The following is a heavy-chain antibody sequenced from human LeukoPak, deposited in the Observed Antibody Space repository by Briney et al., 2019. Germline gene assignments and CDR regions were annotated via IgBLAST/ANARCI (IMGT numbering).Heavy chain of an antibody. CDR3: ASSVGSTDY. CDR1: GGSISSSSHY. CDR2: IYFSGST. D-gene: IGHD1-26*01. V-gene: IGHV4-39*01. Sequence: SETLSLTCTVFGGSISSSSHYWGWIRQPPGEGLEWIGSIYFSGSTYYSPSLKSRVTISVDPSTNQFSLKLSSVTAADAAVYYCASSVGSTDYWGQGTLVTVSS. J-gene: IGHJ4*02.